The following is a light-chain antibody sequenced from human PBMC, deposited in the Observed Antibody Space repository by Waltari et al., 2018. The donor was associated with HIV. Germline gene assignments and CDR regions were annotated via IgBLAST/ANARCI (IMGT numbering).Light chain of an antibody. CDR1: SSNIGSNT. V-gene: IGLV1-44*01. Sequence: QSVLTQPPSASGTPGQRVTVSCSGSSSNIGSNTVNWYQHLPGTAPKLRLYSNSQRPSGVPDRFSGSKSGTSASLAISGLQSEDEADYYCAAWDDSLNGPVFGGGTKLTVL. J-gene: IGLJ3*02. CDR3: AAWDDSLNGPV. CDR2: SNS.